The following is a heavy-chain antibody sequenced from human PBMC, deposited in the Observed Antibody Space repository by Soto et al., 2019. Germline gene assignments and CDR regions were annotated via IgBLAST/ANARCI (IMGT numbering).Heavy chain of an antibody. CDR3: ARRYSGGRAFDI. CDR2: ISSSGNTI. CDR1: EFTFSDYY. V-gene: IGHV3-11*01. Sequence: QVQLVESGGGLVRPGESLRLSCAASEFTFSDYYMSWIRQAPGKGLEWVSYISSSGNTIYYADSVKGRFTISRDNAKNSLYQQMNSLRAEDTAVYYCARRYSGGRAFDICGQGTMVTVSS. D-gene: IGHD5-12*01. J-gene: IGHJ3*02.